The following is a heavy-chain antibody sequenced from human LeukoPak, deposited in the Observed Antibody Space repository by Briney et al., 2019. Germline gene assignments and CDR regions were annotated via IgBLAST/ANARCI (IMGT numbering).Heavy chain of an antibody. CDR1: GFTFSSYG. Sequence: PGRSLRLSCAASGFTFSSYGMYWVRQAPGKGLEWVVVISNDGSDKYYADSVKGRFTISRDNSKNTLYLQMNSLRAEDTAVNYCAKGYSTGWYGGFDYWGQGTLVTSPQ. J-gene: IGHJ4*02. D-gene: IGHD6-19*01. V-gene: IGHV3-30*18. CDR2: ISNDGSDK. CDR3: AKGYSTGWYGGFDY.